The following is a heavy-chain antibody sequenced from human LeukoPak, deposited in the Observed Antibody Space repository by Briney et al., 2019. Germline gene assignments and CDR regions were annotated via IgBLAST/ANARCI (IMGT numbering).Heavy chain of an antibody. CDR3: ARGDYMGFDP. Sequence: PGGSLRLSCAASGFAFSTSDMHWVRQAAGQGVEWVSGIGKAGDTYYLDSVRGRFTIFRENDENSVYLQMNNLRAGDTAVYSCARGDYMGFDPWGQGTLVTVSS. V-gene: IGHV3-13*01. D-gene: IGHD4-11*01. CDR2: IGKAGDT. CDR1: GFAFSTSD. J-gene: IGHJ5*02.